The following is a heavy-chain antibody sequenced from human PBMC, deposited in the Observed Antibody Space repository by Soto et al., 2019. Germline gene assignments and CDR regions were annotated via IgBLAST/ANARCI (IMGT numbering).Heavy chain of an antibody. V-gene: IGHV4-34*01. CDR2: INHSGST. CDR1: GGSFSGYY. D-gene: IGHD3-9*01. CDR3: ARLDTYYYYGMDV. J-gene: IGHJ6*02. Sequence: SETLSLTCAVYGGSFSGYYWSWIRQPPGKGLEWIGEINHSGSTNYNPSLKSRVTISVDTSKNQFSLKLSSVTAADTAVYYCARLDTYYYYGMDVWGQGTTVTVSS.